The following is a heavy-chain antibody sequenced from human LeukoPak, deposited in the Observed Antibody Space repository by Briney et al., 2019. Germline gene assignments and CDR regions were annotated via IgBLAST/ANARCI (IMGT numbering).Heavy chain of an antibody. J-gene: IGHJ6*03. CDR2: MNPTSGKT. V-gene: IGHV1-8*03. D-gene: IGHD5-12*01. CDR3: ARVRWLRLGVNEYYYYMDV. Sequence: ASVKVSCKASGYIFNTYDINWVRQATGQGLEWMGWMNPTSGKTSYAQKFQGRVTITSNTSTTTAQMELSSLGSEDTAVYYCARVRWLRLGVNEYYYYMDVWGKGTTVTVSS. CDR1: GYIFNTYD.